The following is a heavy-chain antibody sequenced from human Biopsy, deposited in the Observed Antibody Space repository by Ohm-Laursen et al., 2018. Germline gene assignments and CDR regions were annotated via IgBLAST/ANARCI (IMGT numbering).Heavy chain of an antibody. CDR2: ISPYNDKT. CDR1: GYTFTTYG. V-gene: IGHV1-18*01. D-gene: IGHD2/OR15-2a*01. J-gene: IGHJ4*02. CDR3: ARVFCTSTTCYGLLDN. Sequence: SVKVSCKVSGYTFTTYGISWVRQAPGQGLEWMGWISPYNDKTSYPPKLQDRVTMTADTSTNTAHMELRSLRSDDTAVYYCARVFCTSTTCYGLLDNWGQGTVVTVSS.